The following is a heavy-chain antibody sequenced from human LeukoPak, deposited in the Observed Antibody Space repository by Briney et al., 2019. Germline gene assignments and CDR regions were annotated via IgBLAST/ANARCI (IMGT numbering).Heavy chain of an antibody. D-gene: IGHD4-17*01. Sequence: SETLSLTCTVSGGSISDDGYYWSWIRQLPGKGLEWIGHIYYSGTTEYNPSLESRITISVATSKTQFSLKLNSVTAADTAVYYCARGGATVTDYWGQGNLVTVSS. J-gene: IGHJ4*02. CDR1: GGSISDDGYY. V-gene: IGHV4-31*03. CDR2: IYYSGTT. CDR3: ARGGATVTDY.